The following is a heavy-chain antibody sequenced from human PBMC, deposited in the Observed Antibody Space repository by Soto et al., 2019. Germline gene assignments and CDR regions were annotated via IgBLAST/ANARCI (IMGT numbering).Heavy chain of an antibody. CDR2: TTGSGGGT. J-gene: IGHJ6*02. V-gene: IGHV3-23*01. D-gene: IGHD5-12*01. CDR1: GFTFSSYA. CDR3: ATHSHIVATSNPGYYYGMDV. Sequence: SLRLSCAASGFTFSSYAMSLVRQAPGKGLEWVSATTGSGGGTYYADSVKGRFTISRDNSKNTLYLQLNSLRAEDTAVYYCATHSHIVATSNPGYYYGMDVWGQGTTVTVSS.